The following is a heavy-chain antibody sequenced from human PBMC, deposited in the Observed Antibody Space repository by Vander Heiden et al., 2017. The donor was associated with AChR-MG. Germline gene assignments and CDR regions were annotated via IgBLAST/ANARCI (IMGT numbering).Heavy chain of an antibody. Sequence: QVQLVQSGAEVKKPGSSVKVSCKASGGTFSSYAISWVRQAPGQGLEWMGGIIPIFGKANYAQKFQGRVTITADESTSTAYMELSSLRSEETAVYYCARDQRMAGYNWNYVDWFDPWGQGTLVTVSS. D-gene: IGHD1-7*01. CDR1: GGTFSSYA. CDR2: IIPIFGKA. V-gene: IGHV1-69*01. CDR3: ARDQRMAGYNWNYVDWFDP. J-gene: IGHJ5*02.